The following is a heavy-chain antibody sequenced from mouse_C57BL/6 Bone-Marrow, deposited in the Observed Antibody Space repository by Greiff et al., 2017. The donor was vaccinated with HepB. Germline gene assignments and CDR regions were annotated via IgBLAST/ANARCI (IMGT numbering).Heavy chain of an antibody. CDR1: GYTFTEYT. CDR3: ARHGGSTAQATPYFDY. V-gene: IGHV1-62-2*01. CDR2: FYPGSGSI. Sequence: VQVVESGAELVKPGASVKLSCKASGYTFTEYTIHWVKQRSGQGLEWIGWFYPGSGSIKYNEKFKDKATLTADKSSSTVYMELSRLTSEDSAVYFCARHGGSTAQATPYFDYWGQGTTLTVSS. J-gene: IGHJ2*01. D-gene: IGHD3-2*02.